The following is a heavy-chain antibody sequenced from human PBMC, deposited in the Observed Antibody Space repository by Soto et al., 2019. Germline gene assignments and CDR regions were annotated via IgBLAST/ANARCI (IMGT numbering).Heavy chain of an antibody. CDR2: LYTSGTT. Sequence: SETLSLTCTVSGGSISSYYWNWIRQPAGKGLEWIGRLYTSGTTTYNPSLESRVAVSVDTSKNQLSLKLYSMTAADTAVYYCAKDKGNYYGLDVWGQGTTVTVSS. CDR3: AKDKGNYYGLDV. J-gene: IGHJ6*02. V-gene: IGHV4-4*07. CDR1: GGSISSYY.